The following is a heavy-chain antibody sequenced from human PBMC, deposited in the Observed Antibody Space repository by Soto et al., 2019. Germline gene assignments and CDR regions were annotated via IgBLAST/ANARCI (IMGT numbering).Heavy chain of an antibody. V-gene: IGHV4-39*01. CDR1: GGSISSSSYY. CDR2: IYYSGST. CDR3: ARRGFYYVLLPVPFDP. D-gene: IGHD3-9*01. Sequence: PSETLSLTCTVSGGSISSSSYYWGWIRQPPGKGLEWIGSIYYSGSTYYNPSLKSRVTISVDTSKNQFSLKLSSVTAADTAVYYCARRGFYYVLLPVPFDPWGQGTLVTVSS. J-gene: IGHJ5*02.